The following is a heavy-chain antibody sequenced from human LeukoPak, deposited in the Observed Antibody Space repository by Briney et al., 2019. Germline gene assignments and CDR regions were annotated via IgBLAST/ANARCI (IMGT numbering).Heavy chain of an antibody. Sequence: GGSLRLSCAASGFTFSSYAMSWVRQAPGKGLEWVSAISGSGGSTYYADSVKGRFTISRDNSKNTLYLQMNSLRAEDTAVYYCAKEIIVAMAQTYYYYGMDVWGQGTTATVSS. D-gene: IGHD2-15*01. CDR3: AKEIIVAMAQTYYYYGMDV. CDR2: ISGSGGST. CDR1: GFTFSSYA. J-gene: IGHJ6*02. V-gene: IGHV3-23*01.